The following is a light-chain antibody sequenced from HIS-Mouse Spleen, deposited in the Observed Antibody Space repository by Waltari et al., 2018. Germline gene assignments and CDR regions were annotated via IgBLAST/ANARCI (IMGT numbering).Light chain of an antibody. J-gene: IGLJ2*01. CDR1: SSDVRGYNY. Sequence: QSALTQPPSASGSPGQSVTISCTGTSSDVRGYNYVSWYQQHPGKAPKLMIYEVSKRPSGVPDRFSGSKSGNTASLTVSGLQAEDEADYYCSSYAGSNTYVVFGGGTKLTVL. V-gene: IGLV2-8*01. CDR2: EVS. CDR3: SSYAGSNTYVV.